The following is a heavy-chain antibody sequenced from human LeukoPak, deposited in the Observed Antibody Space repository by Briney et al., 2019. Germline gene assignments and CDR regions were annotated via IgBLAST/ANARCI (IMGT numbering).Heavy chain of an antibody. CDR2: ISSSSSTI. J-gene: IGHJ3*02. Sequence: GGALRLSCAASGFTFSSYSMNWVRQAPGEGLERVSYISSSSSTIYYADSVKGRFTISRDNAKNSLYLQMNSLRDEATAVYSCARVRYYDTTYEAFDIWGQGTMVTVSS. V-gene: IGHV3-48*02. CDR1: GFTFSSYS. D-gene: IGHD3-22*01. CDR3: ARVRYYDTTYEAFDI.